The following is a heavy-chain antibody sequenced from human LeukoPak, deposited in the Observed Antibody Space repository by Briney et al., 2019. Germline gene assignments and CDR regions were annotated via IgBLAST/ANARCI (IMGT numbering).Heavy chain of an antibody. D-gene: IGHD5/OR15-5a*01. CDR1: GFTFNSYW. J-gene: IGHJ5*02. V-gene: IGHV3-7*03. CDR2: IKQDGSEK. CDR3: ARDIGSNWFDP. Sequence: GGSLRLSCAASGFTFNSYWMSWGRQAPGKGLEWVANIKQDGSEKYYVDSVKGRFTISRDNAKNSLYLQMNSLRAEDTAVYYCARDIGSNWFDPWGQGTLVTVSS.